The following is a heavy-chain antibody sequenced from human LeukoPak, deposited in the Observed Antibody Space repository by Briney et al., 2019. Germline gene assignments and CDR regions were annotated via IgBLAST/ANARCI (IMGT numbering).Heavy chain of an antibody. D-gene: IGHD1-26*01. J-gene: IGHJ6*03. Sequence: ASVKVSCEASGYTFTSYDINWVRQATGQGLEWMGWMNPNSGNTGYTQKFQGRVTITRNTSISTAYMELMNMRSEGTALYDCAKDGDTVSGTYYFDMDVWGKGTTVTISS. V-gene: IGHV1-8*03. CDR1: GYTFTSYD. CDR2: MNPNSGNT. CDR3: AKDGDTVSGTYYFDMDV.